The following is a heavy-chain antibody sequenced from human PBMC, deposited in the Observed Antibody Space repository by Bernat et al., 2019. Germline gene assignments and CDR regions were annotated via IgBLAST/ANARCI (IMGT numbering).Heavy chain of an antibody. Sequence: QVQLQESGPGLVKPSETLSLICNVSGGSISSYYWSWIRQPPGKGLEWIGYIYNRGSTDYNPPLKSRVTISVDTSRNQFSLKLNSVTAADTAVYYCARGYCTSSSCSFLYWGQGTLVIVSS. J-gene: IGHJ4*02. D-gene: IGHD2-2*01. V-gene: IGHV4-59*01. CDR2: IYNRGST. CDR1: GGSISSYY. CDR3: ARGYCTSSSCSFLY.